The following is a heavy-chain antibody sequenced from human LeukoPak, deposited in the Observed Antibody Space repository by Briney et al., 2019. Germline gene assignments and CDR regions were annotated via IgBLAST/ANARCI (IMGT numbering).Heavy chain of an antibody. CDR2: IKFDESEK. J-gene: IGHJ4*02. D-gene: IGHD1-1*01. Sequence: GGSLRLSCAASGFTFSSYAMSWVRQAPGKGLEWVASIKFDESEKHHVDSVKGRFTISRDNAKNSLFLQMNSLRGEDTAVYFCTRVTTNGYFEYWGQGTLVTVSS. CDR1: GFTFSSYA. V-gene: IGHV3-7*04. CDR3: TRVTTNGYFEY.